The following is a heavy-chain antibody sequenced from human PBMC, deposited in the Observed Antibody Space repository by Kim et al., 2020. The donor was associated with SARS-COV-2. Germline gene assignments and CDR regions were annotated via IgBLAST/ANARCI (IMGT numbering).Heavy chain of an antibody. D-gene: IGHD6-19*01. CDR3: TTDSWVWQCLVRDAFDI. Sequence: KGRFTSSRDDSKNTLNLQMNSLKTEDTAVYYCTTDSWVWQCLVRDAFDIWGQGTMVTVSS. J-gene: IGHJ3*02. V-gene: IGHV3-15*01.